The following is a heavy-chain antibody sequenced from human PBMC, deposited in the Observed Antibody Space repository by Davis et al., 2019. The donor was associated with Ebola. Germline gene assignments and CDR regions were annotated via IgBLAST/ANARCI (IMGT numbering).Heavy chain of an antibody. CDR1: GGSISSYY. V-gene: IGHV4-59*01. CDR3: AKENNWGWFDP. Sequence: MPSETLSLTCTASGGSISSYYWSWIRQPPGKGLEWIGYIYYSGSTNYNPSLKSRVTISVDTSKNQFSLKLSSVTAADTAVYYCAKENNWGWFDPWGQGTLVTVSS. J-gene: IGHJ5*02. CDR2: IYYSGST. D-gene: IGHD3-16*01.